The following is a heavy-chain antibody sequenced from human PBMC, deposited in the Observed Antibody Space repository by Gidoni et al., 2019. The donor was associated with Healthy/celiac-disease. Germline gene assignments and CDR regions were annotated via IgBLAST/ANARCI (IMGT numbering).Heavy chain of an antibody. CDR1: GGSISSGGYY. CDR3: ARDTVSYYYYYGMDV. CDR2: IYYSGST. V-gene: IGHV4-31*03. J-gene: IGHJ6*02. Sequence: QVQLQESGPGLVKPSQTLSLTCTVSGGSISSGGYYWSWIRQHPGKGLEWIGYIYYSGSTYYNPSLKSRVTISVDTSKNQFSLKLSSVTAADTAVYYYARDTVSYYYYYGMDVWGQGTTVTVSS. D-gene: IGHD4-17*01.